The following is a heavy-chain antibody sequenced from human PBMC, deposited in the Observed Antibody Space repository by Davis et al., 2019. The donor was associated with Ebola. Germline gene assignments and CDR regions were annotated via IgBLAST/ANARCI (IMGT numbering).Heavy chain of an antibody. CDR3: ARDHRVPAARGPFYYYYGMDV. CDR1: GYTFTSYG. D-gene: IGHD2-2*01. Sequence: ASVTVSCKASGYTFTSYGISWVRQAPGQGLEWMGWISAYNGNTNYAQKLQGRVTMTTDTSTRTAYMELRILRSDDTAVYYCARDHRVPAARGPFYYYYGMDVWGQGTTVTVSS. J-gene: IGHJ6*02. CDR2: ISAYNGNT. V-gene: IGHV1-18*01.